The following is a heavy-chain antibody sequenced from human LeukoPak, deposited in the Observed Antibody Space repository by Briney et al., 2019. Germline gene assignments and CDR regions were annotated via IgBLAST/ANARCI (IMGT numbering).Heavy chain of an antibody. CDR3: ARGITMVRGVMSHFDY. V-gene: IGHV4-59*01. D-gene: IGHD3-10*01. CDR2: IYYSGST. Sequence: SETLSLTCTVSGGSISSYYWSWIRQPPGKGLEWIGYIYYSGSTNYNPSLKSRVTISVDTSKNQFFLKLSSVTAADTAVYYCARGITMVRGVMSHFDYWGQGTLVTVSS. J-gene: IGHJ4*02. CDR1: GGSISSYY.